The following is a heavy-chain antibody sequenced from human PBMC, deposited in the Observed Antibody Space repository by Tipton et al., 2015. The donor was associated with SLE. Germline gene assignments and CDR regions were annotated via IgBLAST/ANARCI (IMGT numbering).Heavy chain of an antibody. Sequence: GLVKPSETLSLTCTVSGGSISTGGYYWSWIRQPPGKGLQWIGYIFHSGITYYNPSLKSRVTISVDTSKNQFSLKLRSVTAADTAVYYCAGRGDLVVVTSYLDYWGQGTLVTVST. CDR3: AGRGDLVVVTSYLDY. V-gene: IGHV4-30-2*02. J-gene: IGHJ4*02. CDR1: GGSISTGGYY. CDR2: IFHSGIT. D-gene: IGHD2-21*02.